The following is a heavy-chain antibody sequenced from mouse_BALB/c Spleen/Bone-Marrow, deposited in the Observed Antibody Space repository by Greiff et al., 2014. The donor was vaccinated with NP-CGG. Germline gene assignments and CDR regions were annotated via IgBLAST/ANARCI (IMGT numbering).Heavy chain of an antibody. D-gene: IGHD4-1*01. CDR1: GFNIKDTY. J-gene: IGHJ4*01. Sequence: EVKVEESGAELVKPGASVKLSCTASGFNIKDTYMHRVKQRPEQGLEWIGRIDPANGNTKYDPKFQGKATITADTSSNTAYLQLSSLTSEDTAVYYCARWEYYAMDYWGQGTSVTVSS. V-gene: IGHV14-3*02. CDR3: ARWEYYAMDY. CDR2: IDPANGNT.